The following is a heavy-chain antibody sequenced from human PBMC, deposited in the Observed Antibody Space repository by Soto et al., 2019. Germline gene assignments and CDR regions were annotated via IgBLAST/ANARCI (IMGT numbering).Heavy chain of an antibody. CDR3: ARGHDY. CDR2: IYHSGST. V-gene: IGHV4-30-2*01. J-gene: IGHJ4*02. Sequence: ALSLTCAVSGGSIRSGGYSWSWIRQPPGKGLEWIGYIYHSGSTYYNPSLQSRGTISVDRSKNQFSLKLSSVTAADKAVFYGARGHDYWGKVTLVTVTS. CDR1: GGSIRSGGYS.